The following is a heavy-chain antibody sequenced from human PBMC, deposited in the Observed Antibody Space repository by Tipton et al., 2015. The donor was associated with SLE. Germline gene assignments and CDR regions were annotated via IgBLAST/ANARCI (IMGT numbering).Heavy chain of an antibody. J-gene: IGHJ4*02. D-gene: IGHD3-3*01. Sequence: TLSLTCTVSGDSIISGAYYWTWIRQHPGKGLEWIGYIYYTGSTSYNPSLKSRLTISLDTSQNQFSLKLSSVTAADTAVYYCARGLWDGYYYFDYWGQGTLVPVSS. CDR3: ARGLWDGYYYFDY. CDR2: IYYTGST. CDR1: GDSIISGAYY. V-gene: IGHV4-31*03.